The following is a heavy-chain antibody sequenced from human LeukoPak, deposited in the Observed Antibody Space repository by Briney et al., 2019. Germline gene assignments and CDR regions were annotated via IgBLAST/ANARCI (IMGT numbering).Heavy chain of an antibody. CDR1: GGSISSYY. J-gene: IGHJ4*02. D-gene: IGHD3-9*01. V-gene: IGHV4-4*07. Sequence: PSETLSLTCTGSGGSISSYYWSWIRQPAGKGLEWIGRIYTSGGTNYNPSLKRRVTMSVDTSKNQFSLKLSSVTAADTAVYYCARDSGRYFDWLYFDYWGQGTLVTVSS. CDR2: IYTSGGT. CDR3: ARDSGRYFDWLYFDY.